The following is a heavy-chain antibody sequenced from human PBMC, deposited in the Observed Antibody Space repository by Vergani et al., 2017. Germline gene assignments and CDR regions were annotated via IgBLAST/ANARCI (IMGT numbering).Heavy chain of an antibody. D-gene: IGHD2-2*01. CDR2: MDYSGST. CDR3: ATLVGYCSSTTCLTPFDY. CDR1: GDSVISTDYH. V-gene: IGHV4-39*01. J-gene: IGHJ4*02. Sequence: QVQLQESGPGLVKPSETLSLTCTVSGDSVISTDYHWGWIRQPPGKGLEWIGSMDYSGSTSYNPSLESRISISFETPKNQFSLRLTSVTAADTAVYYCATLVGYCSSTTCLTPFDYWGQGTLVTVSS.